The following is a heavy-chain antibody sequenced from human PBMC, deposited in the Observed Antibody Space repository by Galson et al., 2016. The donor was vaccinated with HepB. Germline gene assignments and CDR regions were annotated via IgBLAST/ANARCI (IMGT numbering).Heavy chain of an antibody. CDR2: IYWDDDK. CDR3: AYRGTKAVVPPANPDTFDI. Sequence: PALVKPTQTLTPTCTVSGFSLSTSGVGVGWIRQPPGKALEWLALIYWDDDKRYRSSLKNRLTITQDASKNQVVLRMTNMDPVDTATYYCAYRGTKAVVPPANPDTFDIWGQGTMVSVSS. V-gene: IGHV2-5*02. J-gene: IGHJ3*02. D-gene: IGHD1-1*01. CDR1: GFSLSTSGVG.